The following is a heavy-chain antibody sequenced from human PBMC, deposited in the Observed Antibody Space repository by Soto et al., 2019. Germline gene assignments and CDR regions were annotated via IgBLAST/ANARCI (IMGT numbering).Heavy chain of an antibody. CDR1: GGTFSSYT. CDR3: ARGSGSYPETDFDY. CDR2: IIPILGIA. J-gene: IGHJ4*02. D-gene: IGHD1-26*01. Sequence: SVKVSCKASGGTFSSYTISWVRQAPGQGLEWMGRIIPILGIANYAQKFQGRVTITADNSTSTAYMELSSLRSEDTAVYYCARGSGSYPETDFDYWGQGTLVTVSS. V-gene: IGHV1-69*02.